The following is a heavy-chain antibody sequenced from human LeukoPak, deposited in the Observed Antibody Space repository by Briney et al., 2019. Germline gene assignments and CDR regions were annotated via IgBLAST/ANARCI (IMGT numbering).Heavy chain of an antibody. J-gene: IGHJ4*02. D-gene: IGHD2/OR15-2a*01. CDR3: AKEQRPDSFSDFDY. CDR1: GFNFRDYG. CDR2: TSGKGRFT. V-gene: IGHV3-43*02. Sequence: GGSLRLSCAASGFNFRDYGTHWVRQAPGKGLEWLSVTSGKGRFTDYADSVKGRFTISRDNSKNSLFLQIHSVRTEDTAFYYCAKEQRPDSFSDFDYWGQGTLVTVSS.